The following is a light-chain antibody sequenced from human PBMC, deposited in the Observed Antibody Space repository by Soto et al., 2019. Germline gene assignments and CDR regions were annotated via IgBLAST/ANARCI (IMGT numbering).Light chain of an antibody. Sequence: QSVLTQPASVSGSPGQSITISCTGTSSDVGSYNLVSWYQQHPGKAPKLMIYEVSKRPSGVSNRFSGSKSGNTASLTISGLQAEDEADYYCCSYAGSSTYLWVFGGGTKVTVL. CDR2: EVS. J-gene: IGLJ3*02. V-gene: IGLV2-23*02. CDR3: CSYAGSSTYLWV. CDR1: SSDVGSYNL.